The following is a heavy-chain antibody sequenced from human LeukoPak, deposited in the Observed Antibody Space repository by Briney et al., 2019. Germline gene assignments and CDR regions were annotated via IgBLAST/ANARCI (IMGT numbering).Heavy chain of an antibody. CDR2: IYYSGST. V-gene: IGHV4-59*01. CDR3: ARGGVNIDY. CDR1: GGSISSYY. Sequence: PSETLSLTCIVSGGSISSYYWSWIRQPPGKGLEWIGYIYYSGSTNYNPSLKSRVTISVDTSKNQVSLMFSSVTAADTAVYFCARGGVNIDYWGQGTLVTVSS. J-gene: IGHJ4*02. D-gene: IGHD3-10*01.